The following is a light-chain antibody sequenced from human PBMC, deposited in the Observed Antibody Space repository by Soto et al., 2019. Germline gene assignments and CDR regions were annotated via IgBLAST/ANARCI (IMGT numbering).Light chain of an antibody. CDR2: EVT. CDR1: SSDVGGYNY. Sequence: QSALTQPPSASGSPGQSVAISCTGTSSDVGGYNYVSWYQQHPGKAPKLIIYEVTKRPSGVPDRFSGSKSGNTASLTVSGLQPEDEADYYCSSYGGSNNVIFGGGTQLTVL. CDR3: SSYGGSNNVI. J-gene: IGLJ2*01. V-gene: IGLV2-8*01.